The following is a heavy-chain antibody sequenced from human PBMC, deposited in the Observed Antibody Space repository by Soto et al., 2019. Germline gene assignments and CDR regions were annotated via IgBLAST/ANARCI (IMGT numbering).Heavy chain of an antibody. V-gene: IGHV4-4*07. D-gene: IGHD3-3*02. J-gene: IGHJ6*02. Sequence: QVQLQESGPGLVKPSETLSLTCSVPGGAISSYYWSWVRQPAGKGLEWIGRVFSSGSTNYNASLESRVTMSIDTSKNEVSLTLRSVTAADTAVYYCARVAFSYFGMDVWGPGTTVTVSS. CDR2: VFSSGST. CDR1: GGAISSYY. CDR3: ARVAFSYFGMDV.